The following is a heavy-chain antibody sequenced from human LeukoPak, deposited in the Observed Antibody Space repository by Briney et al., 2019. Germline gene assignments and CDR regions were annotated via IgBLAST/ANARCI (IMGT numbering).Heavy chain of an antibody. D-gene: IGHD4-17*01. Sequence: PGGSLRLSCAASGFTFGSYGMHWVRQAPGKGLEWVGVICYDGSNEYYADSVKGGFTIARENSKKTLYLQMTSLRAEDTAVYYCAREPRGDHPFDYWGQGTLVTVSS. V-gene: IGHV3-33*01. CDR1: GFTFGSYG. CDR2: ICYDGSNE. J-gene: IGHJ4*02. CDR3: AREPRGDHPFDY.